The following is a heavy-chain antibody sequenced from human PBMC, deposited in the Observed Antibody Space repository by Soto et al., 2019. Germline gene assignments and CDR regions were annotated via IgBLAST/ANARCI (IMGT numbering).Heavy chain of an antibody. CDR3: AKEVIAARPYYFDY. V-gene: IGHV3-23*01. CDR2: ISASGAYT. J-gene: IGHJ4*02. CDR1: GFTFSSYA. Sequence: EVHLLESGGGLVQPGGSLRLSCAASGFTFSSYAVSWARQTPGKGLEWVSTISASGAYTYYADSVKGRFTISRDNSKNTLYLQMRSLRAGDTATYYCAKEVIAARPYYFDYWGQGTRVTVSS. D-gene: IGHD6-6*01.